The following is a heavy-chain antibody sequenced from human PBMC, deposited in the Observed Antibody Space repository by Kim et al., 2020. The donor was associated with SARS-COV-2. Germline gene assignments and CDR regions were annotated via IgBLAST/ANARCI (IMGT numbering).Heavy chain of an antibody. Sequence: GGSLRLSCAASGFTFSNAWMSWVRQAPGKGLEWVGRIKSKTDGGTTDYAAPVKGRFTISRDDSKNTLYLQMNSLKTEDTAVYSCTTGPWDIVVVPAAEYLFDFDYWGQGTLVTVSS. CDR3: TTGPWDIVVVPAAEYLFDFDY. CDR2: IKSKTDGGTT. V-gene: IGHV3-15*01. J-gene: IGHJ4*02. D-gene: IGHD2-2*01. CDR1: GFTFSNAW.